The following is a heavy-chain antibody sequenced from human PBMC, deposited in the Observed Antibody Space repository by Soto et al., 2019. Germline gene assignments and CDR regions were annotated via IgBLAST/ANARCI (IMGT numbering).Heavy chain of an antibody. Sequence: HPGGSLRLSCAASGFTFSSYAMSWVRQAPGKGLGWVSAISGSGGSTYYADSVKGRFTISRDNSKNTLYLQMNSLRAEDTAVYYCAKLVTYYDYIWGSYRYSLFDYWGQGTLVTVSS. J-gene: IGHJ4*02. CDR1: GFTFSSYA. V-gene: IGHV3-23*01. CDR2: ISGSGGST. D-gene: IGHD3-16*02. CDR3: AKLVTYYDYIWGSYRYSLFDY.